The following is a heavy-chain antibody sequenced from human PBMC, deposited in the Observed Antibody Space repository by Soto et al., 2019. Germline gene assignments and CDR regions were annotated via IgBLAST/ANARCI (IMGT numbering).Heavy chain of an antibody. D-gene: IGHD6-6*01. CDR2: INYSGST. J-gene: IGHJ2*01. V-gene: IGHV4-39*01. CDR1: GVSISSNRDY. Sequence: QLQLQESGPGLVKPSETLSLTCTVSGVSISSNRDYWGWIRQPPGKGLEWIGSINYSGSTYSNPSLKSRVTMSVDTSKNQFSLKLTSVTAADTAVYYCARHGSSSLSLWYFDLWGRGTLVSVSS. CDR3: ARHGSSSLSLWYFDL.